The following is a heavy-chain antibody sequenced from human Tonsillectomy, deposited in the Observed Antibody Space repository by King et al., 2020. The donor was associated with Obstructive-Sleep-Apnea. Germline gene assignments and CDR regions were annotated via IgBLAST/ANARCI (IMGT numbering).Heavy chain of an antibody. CDR1: GFTFSTYD. CDR3: ARLADGGNFDY. V-gene: IGHV3-13*01. CDR2: IGAAGDT. D-gene: IGHD4-23*01. J-gene: IGHJ4*02. Sequence: VQLVESGGGLVQPGGSLRLSCAASGFTFSTYDMHWVRQGTGKGLEWVSAIGAAGDTYYPGSVKGRFTTSRENAKNSLYLQMNSLRAGDTAVYYCARLADGGNFDYWGQGTLVTASS.